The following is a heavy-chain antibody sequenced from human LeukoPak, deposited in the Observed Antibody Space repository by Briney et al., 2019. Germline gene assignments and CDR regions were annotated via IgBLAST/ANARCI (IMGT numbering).Heavy chain of an antibody. J-gene: IGHJ4*02. D-gene: IGHD6-6*01. V-gene: IGHV4-34*01. Sequence: ASETLSLTCAVYGGSFIGYYWSWIRQPPGKGLEWIGEINHSGSTNYNPSLKSRVTISVDTSKNQFSLKLSSVTAADTAVYYCARGRPLRFDYWGQGTLVTVSS. CDR1: GGSFIGYY. CDR2: INHSGST. CDR3: ARGRPLRFDY.